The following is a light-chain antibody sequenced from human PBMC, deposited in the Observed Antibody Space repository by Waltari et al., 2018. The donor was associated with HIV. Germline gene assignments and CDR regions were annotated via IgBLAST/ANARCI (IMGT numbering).Light chain of an antibody. V-gene: IGLV1-44*01. CDR2: SDH. CDR1: DFNIGANT. J-gene: IGLJ2*01. CDR3: SSWDDSLNGVWV. Sequence: QSALTQPPSASGTSGQRVTISCSGSDFNIGANTVNWYQQVPGMAPKLLIYSDHQRPSGVPDRFSGSKSGTSASLAISGLQSEDEANYYCSSWDDSLNGVWVFGGGTKVTVL.